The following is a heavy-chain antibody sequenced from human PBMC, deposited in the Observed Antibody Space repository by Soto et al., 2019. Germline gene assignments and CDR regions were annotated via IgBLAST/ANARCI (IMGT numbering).Heavy chain of an antibody. CDR3: ASRDYDILSGYSSYFGS. J-gene: IGHJ4*02. CDR1: GGSLSGFY. V-gene: IGHV4-34*02. Sequence: QVLLQQWGAGLLKPSETLSLTCAAYGGSLSGFYWTWIRQPPGKGLEWIGEVNDSGTTNYNPSLNSRFTVSLDTSRNHCSLRLTSVTAADTAVYYCASRDYDILSGYSSYFGSWGQGTLVTVSS. CDR2: VNDSGTT. D-gene: IGHD3-9*01.